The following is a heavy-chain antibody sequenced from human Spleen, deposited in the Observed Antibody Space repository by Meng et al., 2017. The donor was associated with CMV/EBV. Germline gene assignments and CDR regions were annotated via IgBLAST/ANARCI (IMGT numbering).Heavy chain of an antibody. Sequence: FHFSSYWMHWVRQAPRKGLVWVSRINSDGSSTSYADSVKGRFTISRDNAKNTLYLQMNSLRAEDTAVYYCARGSDIVVVPAAFWFDPWGQGTLVTVSS. J-gene: IGHJ5*02. CDR3: ARGSDIVVVPAAFWFDP. CDR2: INSDGSST. CDR1: FHFSSYW. D-gene: IGHD2-2*01. V-gene: IGHV3-74*01.